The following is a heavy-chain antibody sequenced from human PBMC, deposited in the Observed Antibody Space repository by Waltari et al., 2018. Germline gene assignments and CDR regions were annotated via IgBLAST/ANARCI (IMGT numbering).Heavy chain of an antibody. D-gene: IGHD3-3*01. J-gene: IGHJ6*03. Sequence: QVQLVQSGAEVKKPGASVKVSCKASGYTFTSYGISWVRQAPGKGLEWMGWISAYNGNTNYAQKLQGRGTMTTDNTTSTAYMELRCLRSDDSAVYYCARDASWEWYPREYYYYYYLDVWGKGTTVTISS. V-gene: IGHV1-18*01. CDR1: GYTFTSYG. CDR2: ISAYNGNT. CDR3: ARDASWEWYPREYYYYYYLDV.